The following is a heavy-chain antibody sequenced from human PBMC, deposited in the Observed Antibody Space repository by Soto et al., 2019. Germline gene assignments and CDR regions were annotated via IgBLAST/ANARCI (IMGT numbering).Heavy chain of an antibody. V-gene: IGHV1-46*01. D-gene: IGHD2-8*01. CDR2: INPSGGST. CDR1: GYTFTSYY. CDR3: WRLPEPGCINAVCYPLDY. Sequence: QVQLVQSGAEVKKPGASVKISCKASGYTFTSYYMHWVRQAPGQGLEWMGIINPSGGSTNYAQKLQGRGALTRETPTSTVYMDLNSLRSEDTAVYYCWRLPEPGCINAVCYPLDYWGQGTLVTVSS. J-gene: IGHJ4*02.